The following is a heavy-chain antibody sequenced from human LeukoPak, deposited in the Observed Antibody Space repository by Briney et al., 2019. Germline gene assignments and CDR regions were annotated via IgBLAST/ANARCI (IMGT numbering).Heavy chain of an antibody. CDR2: IYPGPSES. V-gene: IGHV5-51*07. D-gene: IGHD2-15*01. J-gene: IGHJ4*02. CDR1: GYSFTSYR. CDR3: ACRHCSGGSCYFDY. Sequence: GESLNISCTSSGYSFTSYRICWVHPMPGKGLEWMGIIYPGPSESRYSPSFQGQVNISADKSNSTDYLQWSSLKASDCAMYYCACRHCSGGSCYFDYWGQGTLVSVSS.